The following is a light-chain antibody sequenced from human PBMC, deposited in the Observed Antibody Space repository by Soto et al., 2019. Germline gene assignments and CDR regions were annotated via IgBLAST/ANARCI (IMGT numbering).Light chain of an antibody. V-gene: IGKV3-11*01. J-gene: IGKJ1*01. Sequence: EIVLTQSPATLSLSPGERATLSCRASQSVSSYLAWYQQKPGQAPRLLIYDASNRATGIPARFSGSGSGTHFTLTIRSVETEESAVYYCQQRSNWPWTFGQGTKVEIK. CDR1: QSVSSY. CDR3: QQRSNWPWT. CDR2: DAS.